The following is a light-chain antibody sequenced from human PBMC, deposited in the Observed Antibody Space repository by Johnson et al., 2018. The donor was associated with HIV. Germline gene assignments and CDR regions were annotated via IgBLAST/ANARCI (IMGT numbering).Light chain of an antibody. Sequence: QSVLTQPPSVSAAPGQKVTISCSGSSSNIGNNYVSWYQQFPGTAPKLLIYENNKRPSGIPDRFSGSKSGTSATLGITGLQTGDEADYYCGTWDSSLSASVFGTGTKVTLL. CDR2: ENN. CDR1: SSNIGNNY. J-gene: IGLJ1*01. CDR3: GTWDSSLSASV. V-gene: IGLV1-51*02.